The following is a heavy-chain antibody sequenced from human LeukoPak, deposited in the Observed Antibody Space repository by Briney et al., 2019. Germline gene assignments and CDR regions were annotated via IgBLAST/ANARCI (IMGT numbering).Heavy chain of an antibody. CDR2: IYPGDSDT. D-gene: IGHD4-17*01. J-gene: IGHJ4*02. Sequence: GESLKISCKGSGYNFTSFWIGWVRQMPGKGLEWMGIIYPGDSDTRYSPSFQGQVTISADKSISTAYLQWSSLKASDTAMYYCARSPSTVNLDYWGQGTLVTVSS. CDR1: GYNFTSFW. CDR3: ARSPSTVNLDY. V-gene: IGHV5-51*01.